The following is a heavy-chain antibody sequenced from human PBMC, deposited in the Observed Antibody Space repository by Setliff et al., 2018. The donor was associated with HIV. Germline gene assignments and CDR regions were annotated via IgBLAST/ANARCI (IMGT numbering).Heavy chain of an antibody. CDR1: GGSINNYY. V-gene: IGHV4-59*04. J-gene: IGHJ4*02. CDR3: VRDDYGYNGKGFDY. CDR2: IYYSGNT. Sequence: PSETLSLTCTVSGGSINNYYWSWIRQPPGKGLEWIGSIYYSGNTYYNPSLKSRVTISVDTSNNQISLRLSSVTAADTAMYYCVRDDYGYNGKGFDYWGPGTLVTVSS. D-gene: IGHD4-17*01.